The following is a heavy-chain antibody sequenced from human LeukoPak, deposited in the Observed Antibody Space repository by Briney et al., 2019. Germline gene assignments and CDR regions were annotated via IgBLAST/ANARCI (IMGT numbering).Heavy chain of an antibody. CDR1: GGTFSSYA. V-gene: IGHV1-69*05. CDR2: IIPIFGTA. CDR3: APDSYYYDSSSG. Sequence: GASVKVSCKASGGTFSSYAISWVRQAPGRGLEWMGRIIPIFGTANYAQKFQGRVTITTDESTSTAYMELSSLRSEDTAVYYCAPDSYYYDSSSGWGQGTLVTVSS. J-gene: IGHJ4*02. D-gene: IGHD3-22*01.